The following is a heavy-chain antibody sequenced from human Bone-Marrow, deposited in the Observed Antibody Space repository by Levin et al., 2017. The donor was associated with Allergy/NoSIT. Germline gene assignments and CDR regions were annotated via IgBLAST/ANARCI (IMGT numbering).Heavy chain of an antibody. CDR1: GGSFSDYV. Sequence: TSETLSLTCAVSGGSFSDYVWIWIRQSPGKGPEWIGQINHSGFTDYNPSLKSRVTISLDTPKSQFSLRLRSATAADAAKYYCARGRREAVWTKSILNYFCYGMDVWGQGTTVAVSS. V-gene: IGHV4-34*01. CDR2: INHSGFT. J-gene: IGHJ6*02. CDR3: ARGRREAVWTKSILNYFCYGMDV. D-gene: IGHD1/OR15-1a*01.